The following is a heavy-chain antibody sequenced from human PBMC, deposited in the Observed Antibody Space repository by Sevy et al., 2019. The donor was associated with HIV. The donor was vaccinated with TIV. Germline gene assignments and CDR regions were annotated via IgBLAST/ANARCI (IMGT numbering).Heavy chain of an antibody. V-gene: IGHV3-23*01. Sequence: GGSLRLSCTASGFTFSNYAMNWVRQAPGKGLEWVSAISGSGSGSGTYYADSVKGRFTVSRDNSKNTLYLQMNSLRAEDTAVYYCAKAIVILVGDAFDIWGQGTMVTVSS. CDR2: ISGSGSGSGT. D-gene: IGHD3-22*01. J-gene: IGHJ3*02. CDR1: GFTFSNYA. CDR3: AKAIVILVGDAFDI.